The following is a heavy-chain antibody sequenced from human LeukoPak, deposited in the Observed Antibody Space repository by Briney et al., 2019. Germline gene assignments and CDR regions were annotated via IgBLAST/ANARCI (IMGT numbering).Heavy chain of an antibody. CDR2: IYYSGST. Sequence: PSQTLSLTCTVSGGSISSGDYYWSWIRQPPGKGLEWIGYIYYSGSTYYNPSLKSRVTISVDTSKNQFSLKLSSVTAADTAVYYCARVFGAGYCSGGSCPRHDWFDPWGQGTLVTVSS. J-gene: IGHJ5*02. CDR3: ARVFGAGYCSGGSCPRHDWFDP. V-gene: IGHV4-30-4*01. CDR1: GGSISSGDYY. D-gene: IGHD2-15*01.